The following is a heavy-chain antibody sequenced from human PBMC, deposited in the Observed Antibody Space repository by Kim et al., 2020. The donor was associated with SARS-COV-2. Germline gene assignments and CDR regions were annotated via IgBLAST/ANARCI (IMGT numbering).Heavy chain of an antibody. CDR1: GFTFSDYA. J-gene: IGHJ4*02. CDR3: AKIAEAFYIATIPLDS. CDR2: ISIDGTDK. Sequence: GGSLRLSCEGSGFTFSDYAIHWVRQAPGKRLQWVAVISIDGTDKYYGDSVKGRFTISRDNSKNTVFVQISILRPEDTAVYYYAKIAEAFYIATIPLDSGGQGPLVTVSS. D-gene: IGHD2-21*01. V-gene: IGHV3-30*04.